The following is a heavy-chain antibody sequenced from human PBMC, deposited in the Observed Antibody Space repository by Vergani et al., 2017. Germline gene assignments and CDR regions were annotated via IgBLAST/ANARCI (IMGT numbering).Heavy chain of an antibody. CDR3: AGIVGAIRNYYYYMDV. J-gene: IGHJ6*03. D-gene: IGHD1-26*01. V-gene: IGHV4-34*01. CDR2: INHSGST. Sequence: QVQLQQWGAGLLKPSETLSLTCAVYGGSFSGYYWSWVRQPPGKGLEWIGEINHSGSTNYNPSLKSRVTISVDTSKNQFSLKLSSVTAADTAVYYCAGIVGAIRNYYYYMDVWGKGTTVTVSS. CDR1: GGSFSGYY.